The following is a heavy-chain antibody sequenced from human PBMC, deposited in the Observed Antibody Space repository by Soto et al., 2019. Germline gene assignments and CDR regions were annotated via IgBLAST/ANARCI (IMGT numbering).Heavy chain of an antibody. CDR1: GGSISSYY. CDR3: ARDRGMTTVTGLDY. CDR2: IYYSGST. V-gene: IGHV4-59*01. D-gene: IGHD4-4*01. J-gene: IGHJ4*02. Sequence: ASETLSLTCTVSGGSISSYYWSWIRQPPGKGLEWIGYIYYSGSTNYNPSLKSRVTISVDTSKNQFSLKLSSVTAADTAVYYCARDRGMTTVTGLDYWGQGTLVTVSS.